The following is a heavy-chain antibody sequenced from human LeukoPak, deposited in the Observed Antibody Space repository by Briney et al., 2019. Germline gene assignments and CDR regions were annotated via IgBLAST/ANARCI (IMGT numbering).Heavy chain of an antibody. V-gene: IGHV5-51*01. Sequence: RRGSLQISCQGSEYTFTSYWIGWVRQLPGKGLEWMGIIYPGDSDTRYSPSFQGQVTISADKAISTAYLQWSSLKASVTAMYYCARRSGSFQGDYNFDYWGQGTLVTVSS. J-gene: IGHJ4*02. D-gene: IGHD1-26*01. CDR3: ARRSGSFQGDYNFDY. CDR1: EYTFTSYW. CDR2: IYPGDSDT.